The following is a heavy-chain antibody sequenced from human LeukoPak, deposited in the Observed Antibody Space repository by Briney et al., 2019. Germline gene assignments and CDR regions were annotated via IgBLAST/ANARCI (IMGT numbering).Heavy chain of an antibody. CDR2: INPNSGGT. CDR3: ARVIAVAGIWFDP. CDR1: GYTFTGYY. D-gene: IGHD6-19*01. J-gene: IGHJ5*02. V-gene: IGHV1-2*02. Sequence: ASVKVSCKASGYTFTGYYMRWVRQAPGQGLEWMGWINPNSGGTNYAQKFQGRVTMTRDTSISTAYMELSRLRSDDTAVYYCARVIAVAGIWFDPWGQGTLVTVSS.